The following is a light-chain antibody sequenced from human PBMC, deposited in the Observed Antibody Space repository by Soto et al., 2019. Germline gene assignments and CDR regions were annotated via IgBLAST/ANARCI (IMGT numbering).Light chain of an antibody. CDR3: QQYNNWLIT. CDR1: QSVSSN. V-gene: IGKV3-15*01. J-gene: IGKJ5*01. CDR2: GAS. Sequence: EIVLTQSPVTLSVSPGERATLSCRASQSVSSNLAWYQQKPGQAPRLLIYGASTRATGIPARFSGSGSGTEFTLTISSLQSEDFAVYYCQQYNNWLITFGQGTRLEI.